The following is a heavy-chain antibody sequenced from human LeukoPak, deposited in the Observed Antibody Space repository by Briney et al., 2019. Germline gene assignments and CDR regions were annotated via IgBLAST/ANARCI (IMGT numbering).Heavy chain of an antibody. Sequence: PGGSLRLSCAASGFTFSSYSMNWVRQAPGKGLEWVSFISSSSSTIYYADSVKGRFTISRDNAKNSLHLQMNNLRAEDTAVYFCARDESWSNYYNFMDVWGKGTTVTVSS. CDR2: ISSSSSTI. V-gene: IGHV3-48*04. D-gene: IGHD6-13*01. J-gene: IGHJ6*03. CDR1: GFTFSSYS. CDR3: ARDESWSNYYNFMDV.